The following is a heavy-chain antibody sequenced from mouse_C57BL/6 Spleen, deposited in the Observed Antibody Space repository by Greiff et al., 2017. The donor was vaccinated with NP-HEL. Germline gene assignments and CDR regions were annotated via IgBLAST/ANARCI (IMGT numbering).Heavy chain of an antibody. D-gene: IGHD2-3*01. J-gene: IGHJ4*01. CDR3: ASLDGYGAMDY. Sequence: EVKLMESGGGLVQPGGSLKLSCAASGFTFSDYYMYWVRQTPEKRLEWVAYISNGGGSTYYPDTVKGRFTISRDNAKNTLYLQMSRLKSEDTAMYYCASLDGYGAMDYWGQGTSVTVSS. CDR2: ISNGGGST. CDR1: GFTFSDYY. V-gene: IGHV5-12*01.